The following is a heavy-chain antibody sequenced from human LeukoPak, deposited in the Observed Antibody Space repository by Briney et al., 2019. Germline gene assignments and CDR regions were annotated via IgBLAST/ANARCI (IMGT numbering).Heavy chain of an antibody. D-gene: IGHD3-22*01. Sequence: PSETLSLTCSVSDGSVNSGRYYWAWIRQPPGKGLEWIGEIYHSGSTNYNPSLKSRVTISVDKSKNQFSLKLSSVTAADTAVYYCARIHYYDSSGYPHDAFDIWGQGTMVTVSS. CDR2: IYHSGST. CDR1: DGSVNSGRYY. J-gene: IGHJ3*02. CDR3: ARIHYYDSSGYPHDAFDI. V-gene: IGHV4-61*05.